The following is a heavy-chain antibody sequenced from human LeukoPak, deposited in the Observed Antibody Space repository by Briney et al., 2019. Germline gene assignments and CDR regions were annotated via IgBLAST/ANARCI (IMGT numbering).Heavy chain of an antibody. J-gene: IGHJ4*02. V-gene: IGHV1-2*02. CDR3: ARGGYSSSWYGENYFDY. CDR1: GYTFTGYY. CDR2: INPNSGGT. Sequence: GASVKVSCKASGYTFTGYYMHWVRQAPGQGLEWMGWINPNSGGTNYAQKFQGRVTMTRDTSISTAYMELSRLRSDDTAVYYCARGGYSSSWYGENYFDYWGQGTLVTVSS. D-gene: IGHD6-13*01.